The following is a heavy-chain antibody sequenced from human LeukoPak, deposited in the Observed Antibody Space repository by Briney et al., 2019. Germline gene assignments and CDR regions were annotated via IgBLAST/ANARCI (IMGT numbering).Heavy chain of an antibody. CDR1: GDSSRTYY. CDR3: ARTGTPREMYYFDY. Sequence: SAPPSLTCTVSGDSSRTYYWSCFRQTAGKGLEWIERIFPSGSTNYNPSLTSRVALSVDTSKNQFSLKLTSVTAADTAVYYCARTGTPREMYYFDYWGQGTLVTVSS. D-gene: IGHD1-7*01. J-gene: IGHJ4*02. CDR2: IFPSGST. V-gene: IGHV4-4*07.